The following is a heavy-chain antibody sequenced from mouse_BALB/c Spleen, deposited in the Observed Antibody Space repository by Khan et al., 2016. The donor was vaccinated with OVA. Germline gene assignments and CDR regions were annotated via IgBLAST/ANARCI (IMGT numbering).Heavy chain of an antibody. CDR2: IYYSGSI. CDR1: GYSITSGYS. Sequence: EVQLQESGPDLVKPSQSLSLTCTVTGYSITSGYSWHWIRQFPGNKLEWMGYIYYSGSINHNPSLKSRISLTRDTSKNQFLLQLNSVTTEDTATYYDARDGNYMDYWGQGTSVTVSS. CDR3: ARDGNYMDY. V-gene: IGHV3-1*02. J-gene: IGHJ4*01. D-gene: IGHD2-1*01.